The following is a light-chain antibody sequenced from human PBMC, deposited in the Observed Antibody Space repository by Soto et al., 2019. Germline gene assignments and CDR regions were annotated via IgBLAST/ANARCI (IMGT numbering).Light chain of an antibody. CDR3: QKYNSAPLT. Sequence: DIQVTQSPSSLSASLGYIVTITCRANQAIGVYLAWFQQQPGKVPKLLIYAAYALQSVVQSRFSGSGSWTDFTLTISSLQPEDIATYYCQKYNSAPLTFGGGTKVEI. CDR1: QAIGVY. CDR2: AAY. V-gene: IGKV1-27*01. J-gene: IGKJ4*01.